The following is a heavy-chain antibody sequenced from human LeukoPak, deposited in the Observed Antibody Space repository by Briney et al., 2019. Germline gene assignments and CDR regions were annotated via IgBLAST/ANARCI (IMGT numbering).Heavy chain of an antibody. V-gene: IGHV3-43*01. Sequence: GGSLRLSCAASGFPFDDYTMNWVRQTPGKGLEGVSRISWDGGVTYYADSVKGRFTISRDNSKNSLYLQMNSLRTVDTALYYCARGSGVDYFDFWGQGTLVTVSS. CDR1: GFPFDDYT. D-gene: IGHD3-10*01. J-gene: IGHJ4*02. CDR2: ISWDGGVT. CDR3: ARGSGVDYFDF.